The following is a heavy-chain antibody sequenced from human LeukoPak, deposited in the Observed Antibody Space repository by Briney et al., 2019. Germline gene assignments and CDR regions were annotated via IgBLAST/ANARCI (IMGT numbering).Heavy chain of an antibody. D-gene: IGHD2-21*01. V-gene: IGHV4-61*02. Sequence: SETLSLTCTVSGGSISSGSYYWSWIRQPAGKGLEWIGRIYTSGSTNYNPSLKSRVTISVDTSKNQYSLKLSSVTAADTAVYYCARDSYCGGDCYYSYWGQGTLVTVSS. CDR3: ARDSYCGGDCYYSY. CDR2: IYTSGST. J-gene: IGHJ4*02. CDR1: GGSISSGSYY.